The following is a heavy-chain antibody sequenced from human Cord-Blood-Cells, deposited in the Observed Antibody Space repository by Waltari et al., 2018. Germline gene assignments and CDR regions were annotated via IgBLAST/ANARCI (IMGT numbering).Heavy chain of an antibody. CDR3: ARNYGSGSPFDY. D-gene: IGHD3-10*01. CDR1: GGSFSGYY. V-gene: IGHV4-34*01. Sequence: QVQLQQWGAGLLKPSETLSLTFAVYGGSFSGYYWLWIRQPPGKGLEWIGEINHSGSTNYNTSLKSRVTISVDTSKNQFSLKLSSVTAADTAVYYCARNYGSGSPFDYWGQGTLVTVSS. J-gene: IGHJ4*02. CDR2: INHSGST.